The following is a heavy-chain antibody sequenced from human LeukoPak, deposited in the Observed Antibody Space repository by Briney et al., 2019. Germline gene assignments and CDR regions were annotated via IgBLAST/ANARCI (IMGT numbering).Heavy chain of an antibody. Sequence: GASVKVSCKASGYTFTSYGISWVRQAPGQGLEWMGGIIPIFGTANYAQRFQGRVTITADKSTSTAYMELSSLRSEDTAVYYCARTQATVTLRSAFDYWGQGTLVTVSS. CDR3: ARTQATVTLRSAFDY. V-gene: IGHV1-69*06. CDR2: IIPIFGTA. J-gene: IGHJ4*02. CDR1: GYTFTSYG. D-gene: IGHD4-17*01.